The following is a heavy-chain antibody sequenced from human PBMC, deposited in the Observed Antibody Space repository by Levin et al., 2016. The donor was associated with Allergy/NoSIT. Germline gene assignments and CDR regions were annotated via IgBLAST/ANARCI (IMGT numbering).Heavy chain of an antibody. Sequence: ASVKVSCKASGYTFTSYYMHWVRQAPGQGLEWMGIINPSGGSTSYAQKFQGRVTMTRDTSTSTVYMELSSLRSEDTAVYYCARVSSAVAIRGYFQHWGQGTLVTVSS. V-gene: IGHV1-46*01. CDR2: INPSGGST. D-gene: IGHD6-19*01. CDR3: ARVSSAVAIRGYFQH. J-gene: IGHJ1*01. CDR1: GYTFTSYY.